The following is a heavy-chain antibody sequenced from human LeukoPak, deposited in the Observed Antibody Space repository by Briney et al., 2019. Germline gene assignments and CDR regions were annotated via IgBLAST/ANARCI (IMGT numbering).Heavy chain of an antibody. D-gene: IGHD2-2*01. V-gene: IGHV1-24*01. J-gene: IGHJ4*02. CDR3: ATTKASYIVVDYYFDY. Sequence: ASVKVSCKVSGYTLTELSMHWVRQAPGKGLEWMGGFDPEDGETIYAQKFQGRVTMTEDTSTDTAYMELSSLRSEDTAVYYCATTKASYIVVDYYFDYWGQGTLVTVSS. CDR2: FDPEDGET. CDR1: GYTLTELS.